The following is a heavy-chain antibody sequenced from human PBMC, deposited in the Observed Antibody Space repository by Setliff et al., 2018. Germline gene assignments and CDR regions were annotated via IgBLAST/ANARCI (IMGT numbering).Heavy chain of an antibody. CDR1: GYTFTNYA. CDR3: ARLQAIFGVFKDGDWFDP. CDR2: ISGGNGNT. D-gene: IGHD3-3*01. Sequence: VASVKVSCKASGYTFTNYAMHWVRQAPGQRLEWLGWISGGNGNTKYSQKFQGRVTITRDTSASTGYMELSSLRSEDTAVYYCARLQAIFGVFKDGDWFDPWGQGTLVTVSS. V-gene: IGHV1-3*01. J-gene: IGHJ5*02.